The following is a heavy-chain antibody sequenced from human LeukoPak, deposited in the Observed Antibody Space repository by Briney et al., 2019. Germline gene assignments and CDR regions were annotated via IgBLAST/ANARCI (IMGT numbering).Heavy chain of an antibody. CDR1: GFIFSSYW. CDR3: ARARYCSGGTCRMWDY. CDR2: IKQDGSEK. V-gene: IGHV3-7*04. Sequence: PGGSLRLSCAASGFIFSSYWMTRVRQAPGKGLEWVANIKQDGSEKYYVDSVKGRFTISRDNAKNSLYLQMNSLRAEDTAVYYCARARYCSGGTCRMWDYWGQGTLVTVSS. J-gene: IGHJ4*02. D-gene: IGHD2-15*01.